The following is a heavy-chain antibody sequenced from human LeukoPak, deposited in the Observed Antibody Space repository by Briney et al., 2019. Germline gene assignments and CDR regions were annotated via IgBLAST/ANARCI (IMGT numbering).Heavy chain of an antibody. D-gene: IGHD6-13*01. CDR3: ARVQRAAAAIPGGSYNWFDP. Sequence: GGSLRLSCAASGFTFSSSAMSWVRQAPGKGLEWVSAISNNGGYTYYADSVKGRFTISRDNAKNTLYLQMNSLRAEDTAVYYCARVQRAAAAIPGGSYNWFDPWGQGTLVTISS. CDR1: GFTFSSSA. V-gene: IGHV3-23*01. CDR2: ISNNGGYT. J-gene: IGHJ5*02.